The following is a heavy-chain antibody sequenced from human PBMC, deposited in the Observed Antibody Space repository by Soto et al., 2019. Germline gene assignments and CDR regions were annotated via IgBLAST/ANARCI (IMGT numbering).Heavy chain of an antibody. V-gene: IGHV1-24*01. Sequence: ASVKVSCKVSGYTLTELSMHWVRQAPGKGLEWMGGFDPEDGETIYAQKFQGRVTMTEDTSTDTAYMELSSLRSEDTAVYYCAKLGQYYDFWSGSYAFDIWGQGTMVTVSS. CDR1: GYTLTELS. D-gene: IGHD3-3*01. CDR2: FDPEDGET. J-gene: IGHJ3*02. CDR3: AKLGQYYDFWSGSYAFDI.